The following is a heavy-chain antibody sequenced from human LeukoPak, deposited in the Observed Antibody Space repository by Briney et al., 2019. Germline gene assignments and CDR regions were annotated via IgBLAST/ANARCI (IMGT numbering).Heavy chain of an antibody. Sequence: SETLSLTCTVSGGSMSKSYWNWIRQPPGKGLEWIGYIYSSGSTNYNPSLKSRVTISVDTSKNQFSLNLSSVTAADTAVYYCARVGDSGTYYAFDYWGQGTLVTVPS. CDR3: ARVGDSGTYYAFDY. CDR2: IYSSGST. V-gene: IGHV4-59*01. J-gene: IGHJ4*01. D-gene: IGHD1-26*01. CDR1: GGSMSKSY.